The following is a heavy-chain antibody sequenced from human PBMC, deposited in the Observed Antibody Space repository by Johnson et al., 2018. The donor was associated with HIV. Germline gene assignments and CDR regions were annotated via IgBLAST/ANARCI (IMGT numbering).Heavy chain of an antibody. CDR2: IGTAGDT. CDR3: AKGGIDAFDI. Sequence: VQLVESGGSVFRPGGSLRLSCAASGFTFSNYDMYWVRQAPGKGLAWVSGIGTAGDTYYAASVKGRFTISRDNSKNTLYLQMNSLRAEDTAVYYCAKGGIDAFDIWGQGTMVTVSS. J-gene: IGHJ3*02. D-gene: IGHD6-25*01. V-gene: IGHV3-13*01. CDR1: GFTFSNYD.